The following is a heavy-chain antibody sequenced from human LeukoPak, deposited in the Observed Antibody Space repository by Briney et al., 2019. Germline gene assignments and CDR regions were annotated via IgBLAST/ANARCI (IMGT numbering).Heavy chain of an antibody. J-gene: IGHJ4*02. CDR3: PRDPTVVEEPPTRGGYFDF. CDR2: INPSVRT. CDR1: RVSFSGYY. D-gene: IGHD2-15*01. V-gene: IGHV4-34*01. Sequence: PSQTLSLTYAVYRVSFSGYYGRWMRQPPGKGQEWIGEINPSVRTNYNPSPKRRDTISVDTSKNQFSLKSRSVPPADPPVLYFPRDPTVVEEPPTRGGYFDFWGQGTLVNVSS.